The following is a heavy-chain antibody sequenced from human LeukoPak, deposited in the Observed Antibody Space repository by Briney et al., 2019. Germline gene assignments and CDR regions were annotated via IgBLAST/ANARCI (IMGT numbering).Heavy chain of an antibody. CDR2: ISWNSGSI. J-gene: IGHJ2*01. V-gene: IGHV3-9*01. CDR3: ARSSKLLWFGELVSWNWYFDL. CDR1: GFTFDDYA. D-gene: IGHD3-10*01. Sequence: QPGRSLRLSCAASGFTFDDYAMYWVRQAPGKGLEWVSGISWNSGSIGYADSVKGRFTISRDNAKNSLYLQMNSLRAEDTALYYCARSSKLLWFGELVSWNWYFDLWGRGTLVTVSS.